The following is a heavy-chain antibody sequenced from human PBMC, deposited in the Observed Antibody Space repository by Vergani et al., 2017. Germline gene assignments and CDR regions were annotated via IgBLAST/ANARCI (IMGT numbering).Heavy chain of an antibody. D-gene: IGHD2-15*01. J-gene: IGHJ6*02. V-gene: IGHV1-69*12. CDR2: IIPIFGTA. Sequence: QVQLVQSGAEVKKPGSSVKVSCKASVGTFSSYAISWVRQAPGQGLEWMGGIIPIFGTANYAQKFQCRVTITADASTSTAYMERSSLRYEDTAVYYCARDFGYCSGGSCDGMDVWGQGTTVTVSS. CDR1: VGTFSSYA. CDR3: ARDFGYCSGGSCDGMDV.